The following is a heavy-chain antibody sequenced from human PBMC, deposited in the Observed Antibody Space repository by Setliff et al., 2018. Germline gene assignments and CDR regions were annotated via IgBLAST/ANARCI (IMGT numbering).Heavy chain of an antibody. D-gene: IGHD7-27*01. CDR2: IYYTGIT. CDR3: ARYTPKLPELGIYGWFVY. Sequence: SETLSLTCTVSGDSINSYPYYWGWIRQPPGKGLEWIGNIYYTGITYCNPSLKSRVTISVDTSKNHFSLKLTSVTAADTAAYYCARYTPKLPELGIYGWFVYWGQGTPVTVSS. CDR1: GDSINSYPYY. V-gene: IGHV4-39*07. J-gene: IGHJ4*02.